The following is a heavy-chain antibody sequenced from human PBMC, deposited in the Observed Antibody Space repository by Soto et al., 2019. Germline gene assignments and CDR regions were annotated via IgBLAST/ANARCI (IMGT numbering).Heavy chain of an antibody. V-gene: IGHV3-23*01. J-gene: IGHJ6*03. CDR2: ISGSGGST. Sequence: EVQLLESGGGLVQPGGSLRLSCAASGFTFSSYAMSWVRQAPGKGLEWVSAISGSGGSTYYADSVKGRFTISRDNSKNTLYLQMNRLRAEDTAVYYCAKTPTVTSHYYYYMDVWGKGTTVTFSS. CDR3: AKTPTVTSHYYYYMDV. CDR1: GFTFSSYA. D-gene: IGHD4-17*01.